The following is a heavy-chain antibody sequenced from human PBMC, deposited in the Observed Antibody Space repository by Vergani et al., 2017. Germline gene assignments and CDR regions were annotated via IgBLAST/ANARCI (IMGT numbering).Heavy chain of an antibody. CDR1: GFSLTTGGRG. CDR2: VYWNDDE. D-gene: IGHD3-9*01. J-gene: IGHJ3*01. V-gene: IGHV2-5*01. Sequence: QITLRESGPTLVKPTQTLTLTCTFSGFSLTTGGRGLAWIRQPQERALEWLAFVYWNDDERYSPSLKSRVTITKDTSKNEVILTMATMDPVDTATYYCVHRLGYFDWDGAFDVWGPGTMVTVSS. CDR3: VHRLGYFDWDGAFDV.